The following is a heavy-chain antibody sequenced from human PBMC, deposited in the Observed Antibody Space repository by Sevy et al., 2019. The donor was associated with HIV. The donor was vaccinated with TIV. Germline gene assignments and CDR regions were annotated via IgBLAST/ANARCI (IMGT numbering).Heavy chain of an antibody. CDR1: GFIFSTYS. CDR2: VSSSSGYI. Sequence: GGSLRLSCAASGFIFSTYSMNWVRQAPGKGLEWVSSVSSSSGYIYYADSVKGRFTISRDNAKNSLYLEMNSLRAVDTAVYFCARGHVVVPGAAPYYYYHMDVWGKGTTVTVSS. CDR3: ARGHVVVPGAAPYYYYHMDV. J-gene: IGHJ6*03. V-gene: IGHV3-21*01. D-gene: IGHD2-2*01.